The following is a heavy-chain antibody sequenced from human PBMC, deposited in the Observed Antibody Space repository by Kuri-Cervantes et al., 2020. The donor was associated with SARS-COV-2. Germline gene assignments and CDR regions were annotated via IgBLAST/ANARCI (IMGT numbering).Heavy chain of an antibody. CDR3: ARYDYYHYFMDV. J-gene: IGHJ6*03. D-gene: IGHD2-15*01. CDR1: GFSLTTSEVG. CDR2: IYWDDDK. Sequence: SGPTLVKPTQTLTLTCSFSGFSLTTSEVGVAWIRQPPGKAPEWLAVIYWDDDKRYSPSLKSRLTIIMDTSKNHVVLTMTNMYPVDTASYYFARYDYYHYFMDVWGKGTTVTGYS. V-gene: IGHV2-5*02.